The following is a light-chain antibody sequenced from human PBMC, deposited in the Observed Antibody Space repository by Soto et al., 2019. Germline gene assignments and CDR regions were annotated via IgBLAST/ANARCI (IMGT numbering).Light chain of an antibody. Sequence: EIVLTQSPGTLSLSPGXRATLSCRASQSVTSSYLAWYQQKPGQAPRLLIYGASSRATGIPDRFTGSGSGTDFTLTISRLEPEDFAVYYCQQYGSSRQTFGQGTKVDSK. CDR1: QSVTSSY. CDR3: QQYGSSRQT. V-gene: IGKV3-20*01. CDR2: GAS. J-gene: IGKJ1*01.